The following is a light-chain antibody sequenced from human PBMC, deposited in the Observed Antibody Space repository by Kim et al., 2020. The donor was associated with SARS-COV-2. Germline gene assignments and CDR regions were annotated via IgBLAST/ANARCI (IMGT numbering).Light chain of an antibody. CDR3: CSYAGSYGVV. J-gene: IGLJ2*01. CDR1: SSDVGGYSY. V-gene: IGLV2-11*01. CDR2: DVS. Sequence: GQSVTISCTGTSSDVGGYSYVSWYQQHPGKAPKFMIYDVSKRPSGVPDRFSGSKSGNTASLTISGLQAEDEADYYCCSYAGSYGVVFGGGTQLTVL.